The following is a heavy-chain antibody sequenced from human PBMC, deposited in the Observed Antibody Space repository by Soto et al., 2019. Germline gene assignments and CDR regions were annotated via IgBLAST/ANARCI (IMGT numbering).Heavy chain of an antibody. Sequence: EGQLLESGGGLVQPGGSLRLSCAASGFTFSSYAMSWVRQAQGKGLEWVSAIRSGGDGTYYADSVKGRFTISRDNSENTLYLQMNSLRDEDTAVYYCAKDRGWYYGLDYWGQGTLVTVSS. D-gene: IGHD3-16*01. V-gene: IGHV3-23*01. J-gene: IGHJ4*02. CDR3: AKDRGWYYGLDY. CDR2: IRSGGDGT. CDR1: GFTFSSYA.